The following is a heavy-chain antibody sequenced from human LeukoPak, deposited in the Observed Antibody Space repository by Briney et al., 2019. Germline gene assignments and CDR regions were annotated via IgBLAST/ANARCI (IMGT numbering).Heavy chain of an antibody. Sequence: SGGSLRLSCAASGFTFSNHGMNWVRQAPGKGLEWLSGVSPPGGGTYYADSVKGRFTISRDNSKNTLYLQMNSLRAEDTAVYYCAKDSIVGATRADAFDIWGQGTMVTVSS. V-gene: IGHV3-23*01. D-gene: IGHD1-26*01. CDR3: AKDSIVGATRADAFDI. J-gene: IGHJ3*02. CDR1: GFTFSNHG. CDR2: VSPPGGGT.